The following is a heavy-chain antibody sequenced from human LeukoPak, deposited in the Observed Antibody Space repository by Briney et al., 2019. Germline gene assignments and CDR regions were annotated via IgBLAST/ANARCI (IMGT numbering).Heavy chain of an antibody. CDR1: GGSFSGYYW. CDR3: ARAGSRWGYGRYYYYMDV. D-gene: IGHD5-12*01. CDR2: INNIGSST. V-gene: IGHV3-74*03. J-gene: IGHJ6*03. Sequence: ETLSLTCAVYGGSFSGYYWMHWVRQAPGKGLVWVSRINNIGSSTAYADYVKGRFTISRDNAKNTLYLQMNSLRVEDTALYYCARAGSRWGYGRYYYYMDVWGKGTTVTISS.